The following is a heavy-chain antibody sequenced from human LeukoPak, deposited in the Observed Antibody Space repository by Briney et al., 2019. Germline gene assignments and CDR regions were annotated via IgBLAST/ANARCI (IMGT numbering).Heavy chain of an antibody. J-gene: IGHJ3*02. V-gene: IGHV1-3*01. CDR3: ARDALWFGEMDI. Sequence: ASVKVSCKASGYTFTSYAMHWVRQAPGQRLEWIGWINAGNGNTKYSQKFQGRVTITRDTSASTAYMELSSLRSEDTAVYYCARDALWFGEMDIWGQGTMVTVSS. D-gene: IGHD3-10*01. CDR2: INAGNGNT. CDR1: GYTFTSYA.